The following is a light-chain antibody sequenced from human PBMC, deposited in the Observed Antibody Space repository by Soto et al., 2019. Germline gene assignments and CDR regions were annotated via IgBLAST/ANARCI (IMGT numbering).Light chain of an antibody. CDR3: QQYNSYPLT. J-gene: IGKJ3*01. V-gene: IGKV1-5*01. Sequence: GDRFTITCRASQSISSWLAWYQQKPGKAPKLLIYDASSLESGVPSRFSGSGSGTEFTLTISSLQPDDFATYYCQQYNSYPLTFGPGTKVDIK. CDR2: DAS. CDR1: QSISSW.